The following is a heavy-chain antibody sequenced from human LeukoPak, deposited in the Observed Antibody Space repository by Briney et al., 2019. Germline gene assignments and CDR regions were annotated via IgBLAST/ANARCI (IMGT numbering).Heavy chain of an antibody. Sequence: GESLKITCKGSGYSFITNWIGWVRQMPGKGLEWMGIIYPGESDTRYSPSFQGQVTISADKSISTAYLQWSSLKASDTAMYYCASRYSTWGDYWGQGTLVTVSS. CDR1: GYSFITNW. D-gene: IGHD2-21*01. J-gene: IGHJ4*02. V-gene: IGHV5-51*01. CDR3: ASRYSTWGDY. CDR2: IYPGESDT.